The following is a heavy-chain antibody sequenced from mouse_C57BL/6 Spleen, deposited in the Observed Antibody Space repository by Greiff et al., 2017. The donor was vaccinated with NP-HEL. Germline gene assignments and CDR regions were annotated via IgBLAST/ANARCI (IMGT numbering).Heavy chain of an antibody. J-gene: IGHJ2*01. CDR2: LYPGDGYT. CDR1: VSAFIRSC. CDR3: ARRDFDY. Sequence: QVQLQQSGPELVTPCASVKISCKASVSAFIRSCLPCFTPRPFQVLDWIFLLYPGDGYTNYNGKFKGKATLTADKSSSTAYMQLSSLTSEDSAVYFCARRDFDYWGQGTTLTVSS. V-gene: IGHV1-82*01.